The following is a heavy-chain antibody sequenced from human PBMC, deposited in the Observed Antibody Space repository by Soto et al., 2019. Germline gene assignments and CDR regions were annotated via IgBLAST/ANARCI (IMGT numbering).Heavy chain of an antibody. CDR3: ARGPPFLP. Sequence: SETLSLTYTVSGGSISSGGYYWSWIRQHPGKGLEWIGYIYHSGSTYYNPSLKSRVTISVDWSKNQFSLKLSSVTAADTAVYYCARGPPFLPWGQGTLVTVSS. CDR2: IYHSGST. D-gene: IGHD3-3*02. CDR1: GGSISSGGYY. J-gene: IGHJ5*02. V-gene: IGHV4-30-2*01.